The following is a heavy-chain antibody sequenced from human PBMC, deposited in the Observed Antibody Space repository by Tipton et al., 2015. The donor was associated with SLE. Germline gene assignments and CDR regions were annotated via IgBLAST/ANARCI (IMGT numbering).Heavy chain of an antibody. Sequence: TLSLTCAVYGGSFSGLYWSWVRQPPGRGLEWIWEINHSGSTNDNPSPQSRVTISLDTSKNQFSLQLSPVTAADTAVYYCARHDEPRRAFDIWGQGTMVTVSS. CDR1: GGSFSGLY. V-gene: IGHV4-34*01. J-gene: IGHJ3*02. CDR2: INHSGST. CDR3: ARHDEPRRAFDI.